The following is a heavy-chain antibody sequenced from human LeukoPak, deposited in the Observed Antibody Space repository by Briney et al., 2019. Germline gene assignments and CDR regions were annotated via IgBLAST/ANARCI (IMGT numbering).Heavy chain of an antibody. CDR2: IYYSGST. CDR3: ARVETSACATSYYYYFHMDV. J-gene: IGHJ6*03. CDR1: GGSISSSSYY. Sequence: SETLSLTCTVSGGSISSSSYYWGWIRQPPGKGLEWIGSIYYSGSTNYKPSLKSRVTISIDTAKNQFSLKLNSVTAADTAMYYCARVETSACATSYYYYFHMDVWGKGTTVTISS. D-gene: IGHD6-19*01. V-gene: IGHV4-39*07.